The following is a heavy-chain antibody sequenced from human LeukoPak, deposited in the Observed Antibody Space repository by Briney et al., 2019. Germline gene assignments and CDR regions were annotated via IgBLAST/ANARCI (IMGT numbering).Heavy chain of an antibody. V-gene: IGHV1-69*13. J-gene: IGHJ3*02. D-gene: IGHD1-26*01. Sequence: SVKVSCKASGGTFSSYAISWVRQAPGQGLEWMGGIIPIFGTANYAQKLQGRVTITADESTSTAYMELSSLRSEDTAVYYCASTLLGGTSPCDIWGQGTMVTVSS. CDR3: ASTLLGGTSPCDI. CDR1: GGTFSSYA. CDR2: IIPIFGTA.